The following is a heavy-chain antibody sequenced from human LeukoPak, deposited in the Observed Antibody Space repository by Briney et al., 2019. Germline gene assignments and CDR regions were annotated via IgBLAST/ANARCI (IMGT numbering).Heavy chain of an antibody. D-gene: IGHD6-13*01. CDR3: ATRAWGAAAGIPYY. Sequence: ASVKVSCKASGYTFTGYYMHWVGQAPGQGLEWMGWINPNSGGTNYAQKFQGRVTMTRDTSISTAYMELSRLRSDDTAVYYCATRAWGAAAGIPYYWGQGTLVTVSS. CDR1: GYTFTGYY. V-gene: IGHV1-2*02. J-gene: IGHJ4*02. CDR2: INPNSGGT.